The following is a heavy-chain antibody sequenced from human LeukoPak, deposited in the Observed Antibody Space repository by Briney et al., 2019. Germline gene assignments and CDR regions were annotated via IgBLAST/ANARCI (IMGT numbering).Heavy chain of an antibody. Sequence: GESLKISCKGSGYSFTSYWIGWVRQMPGEGLEWMVIIYPGDSDTRYSPSFQGQLTISADKSISSAYLQWSSLKASDTAMYYCARLLGYCSSTSCYPPHPHYMDVWGKETTVTVSS. CDR3: ARLLGYCSSTSCYPPHPHYMDV. J-gene: IGHJ6*03. V-gene: IGHV5-51*01. CDR2: IYPGDSDT. D-gene: IGHD2-2*03. CDR1: GYSFTSYW.